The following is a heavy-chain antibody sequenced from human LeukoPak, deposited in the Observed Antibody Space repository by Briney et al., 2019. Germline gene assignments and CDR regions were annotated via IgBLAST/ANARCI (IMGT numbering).Heavy chain of an antibody. CDR1: GGSFGGYY. D-gene: IGHD1/OR15-1a*01. J-gene: IGHJ4*02. CDR3: AKQVFTYFDC. Sequence: SETLSLTCAVYGGSFGGYYWSWIRQPPGKGLEWIGEINHSGSTNYNPSLKSRVTISVDTSKNQFSLKLSSVTAAETAVYYCAKQVFTYFDCRGQGTLVTVSS. V-gene: IGHV4-34*01. CDR2: INHSGST.